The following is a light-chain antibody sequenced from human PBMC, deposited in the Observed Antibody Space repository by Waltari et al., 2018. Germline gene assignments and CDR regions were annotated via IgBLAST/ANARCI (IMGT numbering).Light chain of an antibody. CDR3: QQSYSVLTWT. CDR2: AAS. J-gene: IGKJ1*01. V-gene: IGKV1-39*01. Sequence: DIQMTQSPTSLSASVGDTVTITCRASQSISSSLKWYQQKPGKAPKLLFYAASSLQSGVPSRFCGSEDGTDFTVTISSRQPEDFASYYCQQSYSVLTWTFGQGSKVEIK. CDR1: QSISSS.